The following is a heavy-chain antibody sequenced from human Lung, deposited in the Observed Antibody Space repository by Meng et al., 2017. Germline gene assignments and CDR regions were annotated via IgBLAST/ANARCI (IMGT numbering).Heavy chain of an antibody. Sequence: WRARRSGPPVILSFTCAVYWGSLSCPYWSWIRQSPTEGLELIGKINHGGSTNYNPSLESRVTISVDTPKNQFSLRLTSMTVADTAVYYFARERHSTIIRGVIDFWGQGALVTVSS. CDR3: ARERHSTIIRGVIDF. D-gene: IGHD3-10*01. CDR2: INHGGST. CDR1: WGSLSCPY. V-gene: IGHV4-34*01. J-gene: IGHJ4*02.